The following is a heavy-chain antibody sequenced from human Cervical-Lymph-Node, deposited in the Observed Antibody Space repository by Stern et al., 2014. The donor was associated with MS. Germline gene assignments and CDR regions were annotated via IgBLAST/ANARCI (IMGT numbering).Heavy chain of an antibody. CDR2: IYTSGST. V-gene: IGHV4-61*02. J-gene: IGHJ6*02. CDR3: ERDCRLRYFDNYGMDV. D-gene: IGHD3-9*01. CDR1: GGSISSGSYY. Sequence: QVQLVESGPGLVKPSQTLSLTCTVSGGSISSGSYYWSWIRQPAGKGLEWIGRIYTSGSTNYNPSLKSRVTISVDTSKNQFSRKRSSVTAADTAVYYCERDCRLRYFDNYGMDVWGQGTTVTVSS.